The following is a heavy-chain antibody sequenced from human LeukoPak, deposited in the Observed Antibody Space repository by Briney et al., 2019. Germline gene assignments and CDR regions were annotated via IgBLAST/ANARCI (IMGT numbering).Heavy chain of an antibody. CDR2: IKQDGSEK. CDR1: GFTFSNYW. Sequence: GGSLRLSCAASGFTFSNYWMSWVRQAPGKGLEWVANIKQDGSEKFYVDSVKGRLTISRDNDKNSLYLQMNSLRVEDTAVYYCARVQGSSGPGIFEYWGQGTLVTVSS. CDR3: ARVQGSSGPGIFEY. V-gene: IGHV3-7*01. D-gene: IGHD6-19*01. J-gene: IGHJ4*02.